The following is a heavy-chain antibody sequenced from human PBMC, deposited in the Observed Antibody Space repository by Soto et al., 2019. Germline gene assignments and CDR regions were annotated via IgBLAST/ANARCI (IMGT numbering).Heavy chain of an antibody. Sequence: EVQLVESGGGVVQPGGSLRLSCAASGFSFSTWMHWVRQAPGKGLEWLSRINSDGSSISYADSVKGRFTVSRDNAKKTLYLQINSLTAEDTAVYYYTRGASGYGNFDYWGQGVLLTVSS. CDR2: INSDGSSI. J-gene: IGHJ4*02. D-gene: IGHD5-12*01. CDR1: GFSFSTW. CDR3: TRGASGYGNFDY. V-gene: IGHV3-74*01.